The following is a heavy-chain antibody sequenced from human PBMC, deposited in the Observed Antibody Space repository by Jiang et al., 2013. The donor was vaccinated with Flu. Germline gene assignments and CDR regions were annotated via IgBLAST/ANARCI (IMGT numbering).Heavy chain of an antibody. D-gene: IGHD2-15*01. V-gene: IGHV5-51*01. Sequence: IGWVRQMPGKGLEWMGIIYPGDSDTRYSPSFQGQVTISADKSITTAYLQWSSLKASDTAMYYCARQGGGYCSDDRCRWGQGTLVTVSS. CDR3: ARQGGGYCSDDRCR. CDR2: IYPGDSDT. J-gene: IGHJ4*02.